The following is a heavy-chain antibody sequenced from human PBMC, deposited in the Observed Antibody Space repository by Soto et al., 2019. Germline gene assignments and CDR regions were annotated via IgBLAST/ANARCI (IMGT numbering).Heavy chain of an antibody. CDR2: TANT. V-gene: IGHV4-59*08. D-gene: IGHD3-22*01. Sequence: SETLSLTCTVSGASISGDYWSWIRQPPGKGLEWIGYTANTNYNPSLMGRVTISVDMSRNQFYLRLTSVTAADTAVYYCARHGREDSRGFWSWFGPWGQGALVT. CDR1: GASISGDY. J-gene: IGHJ5*02. CDR3: ARHGREDSRGFWSWFGP.